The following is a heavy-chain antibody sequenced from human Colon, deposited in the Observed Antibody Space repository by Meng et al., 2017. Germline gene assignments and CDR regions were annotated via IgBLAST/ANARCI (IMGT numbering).Heavy chain of an antibody. CDR1: GGSVSSASYY. CDR3: ARFYGSGTFEVHDY. D-gene: IGHD3-10*01. V-gene: IGHV4-61*01. CDR2: IHYSGSR. J-gene: IGHJ4*02. Sequence: VQLQESGPGLVRPSETLSLTCNVSGGSVSSASYYWSWIWQPPGKGLEWIGLIHYSGSRNYNPSLKSRVTMSVDTSKNQVSLRLTSVTAADTAVYYCARFYGSGTFEVHDYWGQGTLVTVSS.